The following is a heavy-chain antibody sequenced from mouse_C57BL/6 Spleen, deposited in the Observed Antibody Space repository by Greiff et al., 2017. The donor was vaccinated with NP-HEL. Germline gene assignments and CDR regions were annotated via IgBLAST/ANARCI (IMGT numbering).Heavy chain of an antibody. Sequence: QVHVKQSGAELARPGASVKMSCKASGYTFTSYTMHWVKQRPGQGLEWIGYINPSSGYTKYNQKFKDKATLTADKSSSTAYMQLSSLTSEDSAVYYCARLHDYGLDYWGQGTTLTVSS. CDR1: GYTFTSYT. V-gene: IGHV1-4*01. D-gene: IGHD1-2*01. CDR2: INPSSGYT. CDR3: ARLHDYGLDY. J-gene: IGHJ2*01.